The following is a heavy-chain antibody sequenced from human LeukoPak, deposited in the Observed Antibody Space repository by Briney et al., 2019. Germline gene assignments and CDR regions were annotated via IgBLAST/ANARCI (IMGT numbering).Heavy chain of an antibody. CDR2: IYTIGST. D-gene: IGHD6-13*01. CDR3: ARELAAAGHADY. V-gene: IGHV4-4*07. CDR1: GXSISGYY. Sequence: PSETLSLTCTVSGXSISGYYGSWIRQPAGKGLEWIGRIYTIGSTNYNPSLKSRVTMSVDTSKNQFSLNLTSVTAADTAVYYCARELAAAGHADYWGQGTLVTVSS. J-gene: IGHJ4*02.